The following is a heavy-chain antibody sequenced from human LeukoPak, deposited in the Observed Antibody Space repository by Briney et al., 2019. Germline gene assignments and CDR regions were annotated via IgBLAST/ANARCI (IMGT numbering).Heavy chain of an antibody. Sequence: PGGSLRLSCAASGFTFSSYAMHWVRQAPGKGLEWVAVISYDGSNKYYADSVKGRLTISRDNSKNTLYLQMNSLRSEDTAVYYCATIPDDAFDIWGQGTMVTVSS. CDR3: ATIPDDAFDI. CDR1: GFTFSSYA. V-gene: IGHV3-30*04. CDR2: ISYDGSNK. D-gene: IGHD1/OR15-1a*01. J-gene: IGHJ3*02.